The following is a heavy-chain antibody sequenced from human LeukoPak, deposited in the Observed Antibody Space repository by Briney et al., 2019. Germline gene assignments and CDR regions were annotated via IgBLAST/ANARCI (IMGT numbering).Heavy chain of an antibody. CDR1: GFTFSSYA. J-gene: IGHJ3*02. V-gene: IGHV3-23*01. CDR3: AKDLGKRYCSSTSCSDAFDI. D-gene: IGHD2-2*01. Sequence: GGSLRLSCAASGFTFSSYAMSWVRQAPGKGLEWVSAISGSGGSTYYADSVKGRFTISRDNSKNTLYLQMNSLRAEDTAVYYCAKDLGKRYCSSTSCSDAFDIWGQGTMVTVSS. CDR2: ISGSGGST.